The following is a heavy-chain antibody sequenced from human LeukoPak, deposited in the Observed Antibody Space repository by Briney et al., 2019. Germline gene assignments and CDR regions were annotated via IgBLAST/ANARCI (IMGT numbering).Heavy chain of an antibody. D-gene: IGHD3-3*01. Sequence: GESLKISCKGSGYSFTSYWIGWVRQMPGKGLEWMGIIYPGDSDTRYSPSFQGQVTISADKSISTAYLQWSSLKASDTAMYYCARAGGTYDSWSGYYYYFDYWGQGTLVTVSS. J-gene: IGHJ4*02. V-gene: IGHV5-51*01. CDR2: IYPGDSDT. CDR1: GYSFTSYW. CDR3: ARAGGTYDSWSGYYYYFDY.